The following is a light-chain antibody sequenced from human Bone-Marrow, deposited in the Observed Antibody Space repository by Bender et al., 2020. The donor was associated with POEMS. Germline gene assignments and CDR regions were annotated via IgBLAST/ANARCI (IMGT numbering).Light chain of an antibody. CDR2: EGK. V-gene: IGLV2-23*01. J-gene: IGLJ2*01. CDR3: CSYVDGDTLI. CDR1: SGDVGNYNL. Sequence: QSALTQPASVSGSPGQSITMSCTGTSGDVGNYNLVSWYQQHPGKAPKLIIYEGKERASRISNRFSGSKSGNTASLTISGLQAEDEADYYCCSYVDGDTLIFGGGTRLTV.